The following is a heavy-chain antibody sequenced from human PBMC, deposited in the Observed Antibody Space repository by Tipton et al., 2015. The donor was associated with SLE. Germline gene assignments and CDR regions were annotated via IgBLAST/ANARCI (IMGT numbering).Heavy chain of an antibody. D-gene: IGHD3-3*01. Sequence: SLRLSCAASGFTFSSYGMHWVRQAPGKGLEWVAVIWYDGSNKYYADSVKGRFTISRDNSKNTLYLQMNSLRAEDTAVYYCAKGGIFGVVINNWFDPWGQGTLVTVSS. V-gene: IGHV3-33*06. CDR3: AKGGIFGVVINNWFDP. J-gene: IGHJ5*02. CDR2: IWYDGSNK. CDR1: GFTFSSYG.